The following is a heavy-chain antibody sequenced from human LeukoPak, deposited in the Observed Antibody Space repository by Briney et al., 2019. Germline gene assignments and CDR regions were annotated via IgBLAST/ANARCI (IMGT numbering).Heavy chain of an antibody. V-gene: IGHV4-4*02. CDR1: GGSITNTNY. J-gene: IGHJ4*02. CDR2: VNLQGST. CDR3: AREGGPSRPLDS. Sequence: SGTLSLTCGVSGGSITNTNYWTWVRQPPGKGLEWIGEVNLQGSTNYNPSLMGRVAISVDTSENHISLQLTSVTAADTAVYYFAREGGPSRPLDSSGQGTLVTVSS.